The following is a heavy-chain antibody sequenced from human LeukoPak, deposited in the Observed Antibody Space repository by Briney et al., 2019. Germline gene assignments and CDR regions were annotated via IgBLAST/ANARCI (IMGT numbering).Heavy chain of an antibody. CDR3: ARDGGTSHFDY. J-gene: IGHJ4*02. CDR1: GFTFSSSG. V-gene: IGHV3-33*08. CDR2: IWYDGSNK. Sequence: GESLRLSCAASGFTFSSSGMHWVRQAPGKGLEWVAVIWYDGSNKYSADSVKGRFTISRDNSKNTLYLQMNSLRAEDTAVYYCARDGGTSHFDYWGQGTLVSVSS. D-gene: IGHD4-23*01.